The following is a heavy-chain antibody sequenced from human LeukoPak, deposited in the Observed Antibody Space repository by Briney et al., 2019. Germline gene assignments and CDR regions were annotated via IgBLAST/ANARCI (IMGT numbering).Heavy chain of an antibody. J-gene: IGHJ4*02. V-gene: IGHV4-39*07. CDR1: GGSVSGTNYY. D-gene: IGHD1-26*01. Sequence: ASETLSLTCSVSGGSVSGTNYYWAWIRQPPEKGPEWIGTIYYSGSTYYNVSLKSRVTISVDTSKNQFSLNLSSVTAADTAVYYCARLRSPGDFDYWGQGTLVTVSS. CDR3: ARLRSPGDFDY. CDR2: IYYSGST.